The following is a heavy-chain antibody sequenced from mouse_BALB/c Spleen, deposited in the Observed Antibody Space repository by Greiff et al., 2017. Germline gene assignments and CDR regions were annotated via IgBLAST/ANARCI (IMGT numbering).Heavy chain of an antibody. CDR1: GFTFSSYA. CDR2: ISSGGST. Sequence: DVMLVESGGGLVKPGGSLKLSCAASGFTFSSYAMSWVRQTPEKRLEWVASISSGGSTYYPDSVKGRFTISRDNARNILYLQMSSLRSEDTAMYYCAITYGYDEGFAYWGQGTLVTVSA. CDR3: AITYGYDEGFAY. J-gene: IGHJ3*01. V-gene: IGHV5-6-5*01. D-gene: IGHD2-2*01.